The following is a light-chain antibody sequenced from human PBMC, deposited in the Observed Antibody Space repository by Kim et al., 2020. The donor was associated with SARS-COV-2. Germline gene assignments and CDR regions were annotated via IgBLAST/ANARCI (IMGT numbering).Light chain of an antibody. CDR1: GNLGRS. CDR3: QQYNKWPPIT. Sequence: SPGERATLSSKATGNLGRSLAWYQQRPGQAPTLLIFDAATRTPDIPARFSGSGSETAFTLTINSLQSEDFTVYYCQQYNKWPPITFGQGTRLEIK. V-gene: IGKV3-15*01. CDR2: DAA. J-gene: IGKJ5*01.